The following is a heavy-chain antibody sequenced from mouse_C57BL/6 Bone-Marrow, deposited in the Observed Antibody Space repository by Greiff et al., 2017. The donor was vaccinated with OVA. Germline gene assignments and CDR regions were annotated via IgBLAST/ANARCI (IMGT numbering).Heavy chain of an antibody. D-gene: IGHD1-1*01. CDR3: ARLNYGSSYYYAMDY. CDR2: INPNNGGT. V-gene: IGHV1-26*01. Sequence: EAQLQQSGPELVKPGASVKISCKASGYTFTDYYMNWVKQSHGKSLEWIGDINPNNGGTSYNQKFKGKATLTVDKSSSTAYMELRSLTSEDSAVYYCARLNYGSSYYYAMDYWGQGTSVTVSS. J-gene: IGHJ4*01. CDR1: GYTFTDYY.